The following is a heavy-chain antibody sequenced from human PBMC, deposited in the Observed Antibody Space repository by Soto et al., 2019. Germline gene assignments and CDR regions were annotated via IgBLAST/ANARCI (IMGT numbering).Heavy chain of an antibody. J-gene: IGHJ4*02. CDR1: GGSITDYS. D-gene: IGHD4-17*01. CDR2: IFSSGST. Sequence: SETLSLTCTVSGGSITDYSWVWIRQPAGKGLEWIGRIFSSGSTNYNPSLKGRITMSLDTSKNQFSLKLNSATAADAAVYYCARQRTTVVTQAYFDHWGQGTLVTVSS. V-gene: IGHV4-4*07. CDR3: ARQRTTVVTQAYFDH.